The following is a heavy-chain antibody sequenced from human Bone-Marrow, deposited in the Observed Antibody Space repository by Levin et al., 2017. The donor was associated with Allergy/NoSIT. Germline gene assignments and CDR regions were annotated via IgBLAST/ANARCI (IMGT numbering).Heavy chain of an antibody. CDR3: ASHSGYDYGGCFDY. J-gene: IGHJ4*02. CDR1: GHNFADYW. V-gene: IGHV5-51*01. Sequence: GESLKISCKGFGHNFADYWIAWVRQMPGKGLEWMGIIFGGDSDTRYSPSFQGQVIISADRSNNSAYVEWRSLKASDTAMYYCASHSGYDYGGCFDYWGQGTLVTVSS. D-gene: IGHD5-12*01. CDR2: IFGGDSDT.